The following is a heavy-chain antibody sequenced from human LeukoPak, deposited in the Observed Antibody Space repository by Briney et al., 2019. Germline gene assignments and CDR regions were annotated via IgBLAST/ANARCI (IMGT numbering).Heavy chain of an antibody. CDR2: IRSRSSYI. Sequence: PGGSLRPSCAASGFTFSSYSMNGVRQAPGKGLEWVSSIRSRSSYIYYADTVKGRFTISRDNAKSSLYLQMSSLRAEDTAVYYCARGTIFGVVVNWGQGTLVTVSS. CDR3: ARGTIFGVVVN. D-gene: IGHD3-3*01. CDR1: GFTFSSYS. V-gene: IGHV3-21*01. J-gene: IGHJ4*02.